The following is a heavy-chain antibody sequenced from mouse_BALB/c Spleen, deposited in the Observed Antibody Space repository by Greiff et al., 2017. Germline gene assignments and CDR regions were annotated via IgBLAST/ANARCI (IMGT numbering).Heavy chain of an antibody. CDR2: IDPYNGGT. D-gene: IGHD1-1*01. CDR1: GYAFTSYN. Sequence: VQLQQSGPELVKPGASVKVSCKASGYAFTSYNMYWVKQSHGKSLEWIGYIDPYNGGTSYNQKFKGKATLTVDKSSSTAYMHLNSLTSEDSAVYYCARRGYYGSSPHFDYWGQGTTLTVSS. CDR3: ARRGYYGSSPHFDY. J-gene: IGHJ2*01. V-gene: IGHV1S135*01.